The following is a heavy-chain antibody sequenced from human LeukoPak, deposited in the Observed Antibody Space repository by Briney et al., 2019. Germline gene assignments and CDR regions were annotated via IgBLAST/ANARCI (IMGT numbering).Heavy chain of an antibody. CDR3: ARLGYDSSGYHPFDY. J-gene: IGHJ4*02. CDR2: INSDGSTT. V-gene: IGHV3-74*01. Sequence: GGSLRLSCEASGFTFSIYSMNWVRQVPGKGLVWVARINSDGSTTNYADSVKGRFTISRDNAKNTLYLQMNSLRVEDTALYYCARLGYDSSGYHPFDYWGQGTLVTVSS. D-gene: IGHD3-22*01. CDR1: GFTFSIYS.